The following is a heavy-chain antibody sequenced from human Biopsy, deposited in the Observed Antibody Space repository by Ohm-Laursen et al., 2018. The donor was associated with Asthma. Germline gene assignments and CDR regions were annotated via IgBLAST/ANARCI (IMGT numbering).Heavy chain of an antibody. J-gene: IGHJ4*02. V-gene: IGHV4-30-2*06. CDR1: GDSIDSGDYS. CDR3: ARGWNCGGDCYSLDS. Sequence: TLSLTWAVSGDSIDSGDYSWTWIRQSPGVGLEWIGYIYRNGDTYYNPTLKNRVTISIDRSKNQFSLRLRSETAADTAVYYCARGWNCGGDCYSLDSWGQGTLVTVSS. D-gene: IGHD2-21*02. CDR2: IYRNGDT.